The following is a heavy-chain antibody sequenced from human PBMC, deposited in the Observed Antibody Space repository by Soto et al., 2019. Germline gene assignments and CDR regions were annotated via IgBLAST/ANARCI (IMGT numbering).Heavy chain of an antibody. J-gene: IGHJ5*02. V-gene: IGHV1-46*01. CDR1: GYTFTSYY. CDR3: ARGWGRSSSYEENWFDP. D-gene: IGHD6-6*01. CDR2: INPSGGST. Sequence: QVQLVQSGAEVKKPGASVKVSCKASGYTFTSYYMHWVRQAPGQGLEWMGIINPSGGSTSYAQKFQGRVTITRDTSTSTVYMELSSLRSEDTAVYYCARGWGRSSSYEENWFDPWGQGTLVTVSS.